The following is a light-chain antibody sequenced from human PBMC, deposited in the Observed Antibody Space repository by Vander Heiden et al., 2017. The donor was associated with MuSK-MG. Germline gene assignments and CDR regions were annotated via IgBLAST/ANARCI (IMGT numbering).Light chain of an antibody. Sequence: EIVMTQSPATLSVSPGERATLSCRASQSVSTNLAWYQQKPGQAPRLLIYGASTRATGIPARFSGNGYGTEFTRTISSLQSGDLTVYYGQQYKDWPAITFRGGSKEEMK. CDR1: QSVSTN. CDR2: GAS. J-gene: IGKJ4*01. V-gene: IGKV3-15*01. CDR3: QQYKDWPAIT.